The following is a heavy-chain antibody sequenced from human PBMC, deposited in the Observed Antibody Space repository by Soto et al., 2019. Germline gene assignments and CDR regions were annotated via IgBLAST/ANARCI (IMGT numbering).Heavy chain of an antibody. V-gene: IGHV4-30-4*01. CDR2: IYYSGST. Sequence: SETLSLTCTFSGGSISSGDYYWSWIRQPPGKGLEWIGYIYYSGSTYYNPSLKSRVTISVDTSKNQFSLKLSSVTAADTAVYYCARGTTTVTTFEYWGQGTLVTVSS. CDR1: GGSISSGDYY. CDR3: ARGTTTVTTFEY. D-gene: IGHD4-17*01. J-gene: IGHJ4*02.